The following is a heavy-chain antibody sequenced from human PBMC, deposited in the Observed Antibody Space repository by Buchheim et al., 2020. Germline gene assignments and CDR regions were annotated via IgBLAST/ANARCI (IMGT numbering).Heavy chain of an antibody. CDR2: INQDGSEK. J-gene: IGHJ4*02. Sequence: EVQLVESGGGLVQPGGSLRLSCATSGFTFSSYWMSWVRQAPGKGLEWVANINQDGSEKYYVDSVKGRFTISRDNAKNSLFMQMNRLRAEDTAVYYCVRDSDYYDSSGYYYYWGQGT. D-gene: IGHD3-22*01. V-gene: IGHV3-7*03. CDR3: VRDSDYYDSSGYYYY. CDR1: GFTFSSYW.